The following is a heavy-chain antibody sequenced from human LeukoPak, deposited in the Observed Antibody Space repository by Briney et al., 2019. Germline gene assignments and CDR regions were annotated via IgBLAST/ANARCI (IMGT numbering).Heavy chain of an antibody. CDR1: GYSFTSYW. D-gene: IGHD6-13*01. CDR2: IYPGDSDT. V-gene: IGHV5-51*01. J-gene: IGHJ4*02. Sequence: GESLKISCKGSGYSFTSYWIGWVRPMPGKGLEWMGIIYPGDSDTRYSPSFQGQATISADKSISTDYLQWSSLKASDTAMYYCARFGAGSSWPPHYYFDYWGQGTLVTVSS. CDR3: ARFGAGSSWPPHYYFDY.